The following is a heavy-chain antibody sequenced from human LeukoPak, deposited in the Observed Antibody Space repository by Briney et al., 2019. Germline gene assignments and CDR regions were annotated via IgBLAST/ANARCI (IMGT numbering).Heavy chain of an antibody. CDR2: ISSSSGSYI. D-gene: IGHD6-13*01. Sequence: PGGSLRLSCAASGFTFSSYSMNWVRQAPGKGLEWVSCISSSSGSYIYYADSVKGRFTISRDNAKNSLYLQMNCLRAEDTAVYYCARDRSSSRDLDYWGQGTLVTVSS. CDR3: ARDRSSSRDLDY. CDR1: GFTFSSYS. J-gene: IGHJ4*02. V-gene: IGHV3-21*01.